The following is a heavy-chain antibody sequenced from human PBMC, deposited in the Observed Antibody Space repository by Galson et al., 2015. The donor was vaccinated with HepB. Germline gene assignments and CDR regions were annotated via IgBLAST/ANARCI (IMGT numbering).Heavy chain of an antibody. CDR2: IWYDGSNK. D-gene: IGHD6-13*01. V-gene: IGHV3-33*01. J-gene: IGHJ3*02. Sequence: SLRLSCAASGFTFSSYGMHWVRQAPGKGLEWVAVIWYDGSNKYYADSVKGRFTISRDNSKNTLYLQMNSLRAEDTAVYYCARARVQQLVMHGAFEIWGQGTMVTVSS. CDR3: ARARVQQLVMHGAFEI. CDR1: GFTFSSYG.